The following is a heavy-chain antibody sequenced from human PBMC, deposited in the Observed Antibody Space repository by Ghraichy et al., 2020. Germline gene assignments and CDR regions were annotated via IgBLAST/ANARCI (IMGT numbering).Heavy chain of an antibody. D-gene: IGHD3-22*01. J-gene: IGHJ3*02. V-gene: IGHV4-59*08. CDR3: ARQRWYYYDSSGYYAFDI. CDR1: GGSISSYY. CDR2: IYYSGST. Sequence: SETLSLTCTVSGGSISSYYWSWIRQPPGKGLEWIGYIYYSGSTNYNPSLKSRVTISVDTSKNQFSLKLSSVTAADTAVYYCARQRWYYYDSSGYYAFDIWGQGTMVTVSS.